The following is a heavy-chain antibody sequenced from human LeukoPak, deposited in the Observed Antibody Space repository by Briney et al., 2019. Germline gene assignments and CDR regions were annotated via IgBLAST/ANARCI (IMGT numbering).Heavy chain of an antibody. V-gene: IGHV5-51*01. Sequence: GESLKISCKGSGYSFASHWIGWVRQMPGKGLEWMGIIYPGDSDTRYSPSFQGQVTISADKSISTAYLQWSSLKASDTAMYYCASRSMVVADGGRDEYYYYMDVWGKGTTVTVSS. J-gene: IGHJ6*03. CDR3: ASRSMVVADGGRDEYYYYMDV. CDR1: GYSFASHW. D-gene: IGHD2-15*01. CDR2: IYPGDSDT.